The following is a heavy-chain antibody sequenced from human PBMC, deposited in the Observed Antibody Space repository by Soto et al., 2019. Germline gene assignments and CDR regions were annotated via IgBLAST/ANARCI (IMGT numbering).Heavy chain of an antibody. CDR3: ENTNLEGLYMDV. V-gene: IGHV5-51*01. D-gene: IGHD1-1*01. CDR2: IYPGDSDT. Sequence: GESMKISCKCSGYSFTSYLIVLVRQMPGKGLEWMGIIYPGDSDTRYSPSFQGQVTISADKSISTAYLQWSSLKASDTAMYYCENTNLEGLYMDVWCKGTTVTVS. J-gene: IGHJ6*03. CDR1: GYSFTSYL.